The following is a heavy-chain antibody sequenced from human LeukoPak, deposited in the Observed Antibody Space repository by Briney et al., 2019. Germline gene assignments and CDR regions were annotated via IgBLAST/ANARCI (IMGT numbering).Heavy chain of an antibody. D-gene: IGHD3-3*01. CDR1: GFTFSDYY. CDR3: AREAYYDFWSRLYYYGMDV. V-gene: IGHV3-11*01. J-gene: IGHJ6*02. Sequence: GGSLRLSCAASGFTFSDYYMSWVRQARGKGLEWVSYISSSGSTIYYADSVKGRFTICRDNGKKSQYLQMNRLRDEETDVYYCAREAYYDFWSRLYYYGMDVWGQGTTVTVSS. CDR2: ISSSGSTI.